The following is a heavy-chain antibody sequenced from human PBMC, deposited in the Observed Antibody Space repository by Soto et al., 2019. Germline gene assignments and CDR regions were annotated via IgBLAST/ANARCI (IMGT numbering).Heavy chain of an antibody. CDR1: GVTVSSYG. J-gene: IGHJ6*03. Sequence: PWGSLRLCCAASGVTVSSYGMDWVRQAPGKGLEWVAVIWYDGSNKYYADSVKGRFTISRDNSKNTLYLQMNSLRAEDTAVYYCARTKNYYYYYMDVWGKGTTVTVSS. CDR2: IWYDGSNK. V-gene: IGHV3-33*01. D-gene: IGHD2-8*01. CDR3: ARTKNYYYYYMDV.